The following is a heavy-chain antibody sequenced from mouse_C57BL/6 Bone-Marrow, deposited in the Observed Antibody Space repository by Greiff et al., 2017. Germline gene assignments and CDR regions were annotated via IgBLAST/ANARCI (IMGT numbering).Heavy chain of an antibody. D-gene: IGHD1-1*01. CDR2: ISGGGGNT. CDR3: ARRYYGSSWFAY. V-gene: IGHV5-9*01. Sequence: EVLLVESGGGLVKPGGSLKLSCAASGFTFSSYTMSWVRQTPEKRLEWVATISGGGGNTYYPDSVKGRFTISRDNAKNTLYLQMNSLRSEDTALYSGARRYYGSSWFAYWGQGTLVTVSA. J-gene: IGHJ3*01. CDR1: GFTFSSYT.